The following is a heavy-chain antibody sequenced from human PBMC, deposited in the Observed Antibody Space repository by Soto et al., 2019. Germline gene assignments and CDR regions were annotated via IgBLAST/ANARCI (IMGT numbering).Heavy chain of an antibody. V-gene: IGHV4-34*01. Sequence: PSVTLSLTCAVYGGSFTGNYRSWLRQPPGKGLEWIGEVNDSGSTNFNPSLKSRVTISVDTSNKQFTLKLTSVTAADTAVYYCATDSATSYFGMDVWGHGTTVTVSS. CDR1: GGSFTGNY. CDR3: ATDSATSYFGMDV. J-gene: IGHJ6*02. CDR2: VNDSGST. D-gene: IGHD1-26*01.